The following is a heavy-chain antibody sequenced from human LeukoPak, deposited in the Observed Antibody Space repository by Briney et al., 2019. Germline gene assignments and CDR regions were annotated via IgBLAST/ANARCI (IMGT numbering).Heavy chain of an antibody. CDR3: AKGRSDQWLATFDY. Sequence: PGGSLRLSCAASGFTFSSYAMHWVRQAPGKGLEWVSGFDWNSGSVAYADSVKGRFTISRDNAKNSLYLQMNSLRTEDTALYYCAKGRSDQWLATFDYWGQGTLVTVSS. CDR1: GFTFSSYA. D-gene: IGHD6-19*01. J-gene: IGHJ4*02. V-gene: IGHV3-9*01. CDR2: FDWNSGSV.